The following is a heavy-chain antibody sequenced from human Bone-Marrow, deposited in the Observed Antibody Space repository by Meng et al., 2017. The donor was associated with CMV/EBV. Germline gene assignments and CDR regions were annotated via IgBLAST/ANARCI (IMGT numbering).Heavy chain of an antibody. CDR3: ARDSRGYCGGDCYLYV. J-gene: IGHJ6*02. CDR2: MNPNSGNT. CDR1: GYTFTSYD. Sequence: ASVKVSCKASGYTFTSYDINWVRQATGQGLEWMGWMNPNSGNTGYAQKFQGRVTITRNTSISTAYMELSSLRSEDTAVYYCARDSRGYCGGDCYLYVWGQGTTVTVSS. D-gene: IGHD2-21*01. V-gene: IGHV1-8*03.